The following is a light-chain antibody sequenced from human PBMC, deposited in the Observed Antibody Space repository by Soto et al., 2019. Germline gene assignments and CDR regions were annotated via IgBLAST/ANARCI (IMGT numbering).Light chain of an antibody. J-gene: IGLJ2*01. Sequence: QSVLTQPPSVSGAPGQRVTISCNGSSSNIGAGSDVHWYQQLPGAAPKSLIYDNTKRPSGVPDRFSGSKSGTSASLAITGLQTEDEADYYCQSYDSSLSGVVFGGGTKVTVL. CDR2: DNT. CDR1: SSNIGAGSD. CDR3: QSYDSSLSGVV. V-gene: IGLV1-40*01.